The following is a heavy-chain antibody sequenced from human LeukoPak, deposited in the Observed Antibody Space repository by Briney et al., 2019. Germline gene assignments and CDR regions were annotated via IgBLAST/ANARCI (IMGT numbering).Heavy chain of an antibody. J-gene: IGHJ5*02. V-gene: IGHV1-24*01. D-gene: IGHD5/OR15-5a*01. CDR2: FDPEDGET. CDR3: ARARALRQSNSWFDP. CDR1: GYTLTELS. Sequence: ASVKVSCTVSGYTLTELSMHWVRQAPGKGLEWMGGFDPEDGETIYAQKFQGRVTITRDTSASTAYMELSSLRSEDTAVYYCARARALRQSNSWFDPWGQGTLVIVSS.